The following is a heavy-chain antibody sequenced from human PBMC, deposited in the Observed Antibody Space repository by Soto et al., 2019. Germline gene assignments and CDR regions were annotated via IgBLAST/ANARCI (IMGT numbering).Heavy chain of an antibody. Sequence: GGSLRLSCAASGITFSNAWMTWVRQAPGKGLEWVGRIKSVTDGGTTDYAAPVKGRFTISRDDSKDTLYLQMNNLRTEDTAVYHCTTDSADIVVVPATFGMDVWGQGTTVTVSS. CDR3: TTDSADIVVVPATFGMDV. CDR2: IKSVTDGGTT. J-gene: IGHJ6*02. CDR1: GITFSNAW. V-gene: IGHV3-15*01. D-gene: IGHD2-2*01.